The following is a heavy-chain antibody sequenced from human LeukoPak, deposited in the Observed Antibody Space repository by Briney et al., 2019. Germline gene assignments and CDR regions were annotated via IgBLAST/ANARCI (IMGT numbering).Heavy chain of an antibody. J-gene: IGHJ3*02. CDR2: INSDGSST. Sequence: QSGGSLRLSCAASGFTFSSYWMHWVRQAPGKGLVWVSRINSDGSSTSYADSVKGRFTISRDNAKNSLYLQMNSLRAEDTAVYYCARDGLGYSGSYYEAFDIWGQGTMVTVSS. CDR3: ARDGLGYSGSYYEAFDI. D-gene: IGHD1-26*01. V-gene: IGHV3-74*01. CDR1: GFTFSSYW.